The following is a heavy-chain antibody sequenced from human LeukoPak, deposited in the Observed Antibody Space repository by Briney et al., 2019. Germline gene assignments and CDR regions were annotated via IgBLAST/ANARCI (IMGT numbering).Heavy chain of an antibody. CDR1: GFTFSSYG. D-gene: IGHD2-15*01. Sequence: GGSLRLSCAASGFTFSSYGMHWVRQAPGKGLEWVAVIWYDGSNKYYADSVKGRFTISRDNSKNTLYLQMNSLRAEDAAVYYCAKDDVDYYYYYMDVWGKGTTVTVSS. V-gene: IGHV3-33*06. CDR2: IWYDGSNK. CDR3: AKDDVDYYYYYMDV. J-gene: IGHJ6*03.